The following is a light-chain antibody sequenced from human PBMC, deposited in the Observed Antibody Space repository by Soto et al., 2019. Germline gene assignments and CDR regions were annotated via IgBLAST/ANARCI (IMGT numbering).Light chain of an antibody. V-gene: IGKV3-15*01. CDR1: QSISST. CDR3: QQYNIWPLT. J-gene: IGKJ4*01. CDR2: DVS. Sequence: EIVMTQSPATLSVSPGERVALSCRASQSISSTLAWYQQKPGQAPRLLIYDVSTRATGLPARFSGSGSGTAVTLTISGLQSEDFAVYHGQQYNIWPLTFGGGTKVEMK.